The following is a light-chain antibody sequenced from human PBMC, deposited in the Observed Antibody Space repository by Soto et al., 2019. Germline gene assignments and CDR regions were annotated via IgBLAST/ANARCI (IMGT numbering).Light chain of an antibody. Sequence: DIQMTQSPSSLSASVGDRVTITCRASHSISSFLNWYQQTPGIAPKLLIYAASSLQSGVPSRFSGCGSGTDFTLTISSLQPEDFATYYCQQSYSTPWTFGQGTKVEIK. V-gene: IGKV1-39*01. CDR3: QQSYSTPWT. J-gene: IGKJ1*01. CDR1: HSISSF. CDR2: AAS.